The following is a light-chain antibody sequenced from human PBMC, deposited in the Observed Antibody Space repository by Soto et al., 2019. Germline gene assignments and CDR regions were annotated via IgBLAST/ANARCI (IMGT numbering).Light chain of an antibody. CDR2: GAS. CDR1: QTVSRSY. Sequence: EIVLTQSPGTLSLSPWESATLSCRASQTVSRSYFVWYQQKPGQAPRLLIYGASARAPGIPDRFIGTGSGIESTLTSSRLEPEAFAVYFCQHCESSPTFGGGTKVEIK. V-gene: IGKV3-20*01. J-gene: IGKJ4*01. CDR3: QHCESSPT.